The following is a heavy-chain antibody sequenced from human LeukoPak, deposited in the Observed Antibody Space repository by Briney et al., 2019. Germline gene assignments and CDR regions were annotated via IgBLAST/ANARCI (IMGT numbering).Heavy chain of an antibody. V-gene: IGHV3-30-3*01. CDR1: RFTFSSYA. D-gene: IGHD3-22*01. CDR3: AVDSSGYYGRDY. Sequence: GGSLRLSCAASRFTFSSYAMHWVRQAPGKGLEWVAVVSYDGSNKYYADSVKGRFTISRDNAKNSLYLQMNSLRAEDTAVYYCAVDSSGYYGRDYWGQGTLVTVSS. CDR2: VSYDGSNK. J-gene: IGHJ4*02.